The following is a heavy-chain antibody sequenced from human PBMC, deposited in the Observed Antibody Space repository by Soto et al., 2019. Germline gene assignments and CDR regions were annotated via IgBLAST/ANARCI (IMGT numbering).Heavy chain of an antibody. D-gene: IGHD3-16*01. CDR1: GYIFTSYG. CDR2: INTYNGKT. J-gene: IGHJ6*02. Sequence: QVQLVQSGAEVKNPGASVKVSCKTSGYIFTSYGIDWARQAPGQGLEWMGWINTYNGKTNYAQNLQGRVTLTTDTSTSTAYMELRSLRSNDTAIYYCALVDVYVTPSPQDVWGQGTTVTVSS. CDR3: ALVDVYVTPSPQDV. V-gene: IGHV1-18*01.